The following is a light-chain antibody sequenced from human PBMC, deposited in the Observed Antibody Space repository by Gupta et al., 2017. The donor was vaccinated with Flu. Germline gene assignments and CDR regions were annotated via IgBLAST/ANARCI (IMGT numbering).Light chain of an antibody. CDR1: QSISSSF. CDR2: GAS. Sequence: ERATLSCRASQSISSSFLAWYQQKPGQAPRLLIYGASSRATGIPDRFSGSGSGTDFTLTIGRLEPEDFAVYYCQQSGSSPWTFGQGTQVEVK. V-gene: IGKV3-20*01. CDR3: QQSGSSPWT. J-gene: IGKJ1*01.